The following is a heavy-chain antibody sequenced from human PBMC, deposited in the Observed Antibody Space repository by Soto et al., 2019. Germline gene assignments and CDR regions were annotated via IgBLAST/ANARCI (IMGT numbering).Heavy chain of an antibody. Sequence: PGESLKISCKGSGYSFTIYWIGWVRQMPGKGLEWMGIIYPGDSDTRYSPSFQGQVTISADKSISTAYLQWSSPKASDTAMYYCARQQLRTKKNWFDPWGQGTLVTVSS. CDR1: GYSFTIYW. CDR2: IYPGDSDT. V-gene: IGHV5-51*01. J-gene: IGHJ5*02. D-gene: IGHD6-13*01. CDR3: ARQQLRTKKNWFDP.